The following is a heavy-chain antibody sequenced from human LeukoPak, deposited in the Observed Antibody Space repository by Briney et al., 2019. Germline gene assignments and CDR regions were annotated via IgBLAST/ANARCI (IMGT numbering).Heavy chain of an antibody. D-gene: IGHD6-6*01. CDR1: GFTFSSYS. CDR2: ISSSSSYI. Sequence: PGGSLRLSCAASGFTFSSYSMNWVRQAPGKGLEWVSSISSSSSYIYYADSVRGRFTISRDNAKNSLYLQMNSLRAEDTAVYYCARDAQKQLVQTLDYWGQGTPVTVSS. CDR3: ARDAQKQLVQTLDY. J-gene: IGHJ4*02. V-gene: IGHV3-21*01.